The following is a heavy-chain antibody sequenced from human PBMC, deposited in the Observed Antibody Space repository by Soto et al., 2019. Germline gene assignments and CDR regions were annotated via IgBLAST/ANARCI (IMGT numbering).Heavy chain of an antibody. D-gene: IGHD2-15*01. CDR3: ARSEEDSDYYYSGMDV. Sequence: SQTLSLTCVGSGDTVSSNSVAWNWVRQSPSRGLEWLGRTYYRSRWYSDYAVSVRSRIDINADTSKNQVSLQLNSVTPEDTAVYYCARSEEDSDYYYSGMDVWGQGTTVPVSS. V-gene: IGHV6-1*01. CDR2: TYYRSRWYS. CDR1: GDTVSSNSVA. J-gene: IGHJ6*02.